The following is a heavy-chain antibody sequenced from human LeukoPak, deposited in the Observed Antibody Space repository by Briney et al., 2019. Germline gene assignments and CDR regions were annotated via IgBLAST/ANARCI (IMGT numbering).Heavy chain of an antibody. CDR3: ARGVTGTPGAFDI. CDR1: GFTFSSYA. CDR2: IGSNGGST. D-gene: IGHD1/OR15-1a*01. J-gene: IGHJ3*02. V-gene: IGHV3-64*01. Sequence: GGSLRLSCAASGFTFSSYAMHWVRQAPGKGLEYVSAIGSNGGSTYYANSVKGRFTISRDSSKNTLYLQMGSLRAEDMAVYYCARGVTGTPGAFDIWGQGTMVTVSS.